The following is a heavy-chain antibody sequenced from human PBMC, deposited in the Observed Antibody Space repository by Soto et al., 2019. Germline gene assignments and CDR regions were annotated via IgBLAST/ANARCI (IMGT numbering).Heavy chain of an antibody. D-gene: IGHD2-15*01. CDR1: GYSFPSYW. J-gene: IGHJ4*02. Sequence: GESLNISCKVSGYSFPSYWIGWVRQMPGKGLEWMGIIYPRDSDTRYDPSFQGQVTISADKSISTAYLQWSSLRASDTAMYYCVRPPDKWTPFDHWGQGTLVTVPS. V-gene: IGHV5-51*01. CDR3: VRPPDKWTPFDH. CDR2: IYPRDSDT.